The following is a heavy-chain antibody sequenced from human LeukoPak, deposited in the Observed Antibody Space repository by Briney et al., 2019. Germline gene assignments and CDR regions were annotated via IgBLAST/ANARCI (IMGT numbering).Heavy chain of an antibody. V-gene: IGHV4-39*01. J-gene: IGHJ4*02. CDR3: ARLPDSSSYFDY. CDR1: GGSISSSSDY. Sequence: PSETLSLTCTVSGGSISSSSDYWSWIRQPPGKGLEWIGSSYHRGSTYYNPSLKSRVTISVDTSKNQFALKMTTVSAADTSVYYSARLPDSSSYFDYWGQGTLITVSS. CDR2: SYHRGST. D-gene: IGHD6-6*01.